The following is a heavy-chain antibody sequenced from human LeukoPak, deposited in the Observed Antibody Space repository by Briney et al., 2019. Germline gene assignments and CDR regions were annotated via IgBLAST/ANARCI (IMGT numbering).Heavy chain of an antibody. J-gene: IGHJ5*02. CDR3: ARDGGTYYYDSSGYYPYNWFDP. CDR1: GYTFTGYY. V-gene: IGHV1-2*02. CDR2: INPNSGGT. Sequence: GASVKVSCKASGYTFTGYYMHWVRQAPGQGLEWMGWINPNSGGTNYAQKFQGRVTMTRDTSISTAYMELSRLRSDDTAVYYCARDGGTYYYDSSGYYPYNWFDPWGQGTLVTVSS. D-gene: IGHD3-22*01.